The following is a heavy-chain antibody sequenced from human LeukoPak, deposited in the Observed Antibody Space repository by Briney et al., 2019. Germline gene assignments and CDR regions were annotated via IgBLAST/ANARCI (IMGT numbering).Heavy chain of an antibody. CDR3: ARAREGGDCPFDY. J-gene: IGHJ4*02. D-gene: IGHD2-21*02. V-gene: IGHV3-7*01. CDR1: GFTFSSYW. Sequence: AGGSLRLPCAASGFTFSSYWMSWVRQAPGKGLEWVANIKQDGSEKYYVGSVKGRFTISRDNAKNSLYLQMNSLRAEDTAVYYCARAREGGDCPFDYWGQGTLLTVSS. CDR2: IKQDGSEK.